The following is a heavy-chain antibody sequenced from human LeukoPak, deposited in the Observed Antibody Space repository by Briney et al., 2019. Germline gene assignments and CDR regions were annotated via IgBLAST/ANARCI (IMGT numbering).Heavy chain of an antibody. Sequence: PGGSLRLSCAASGFTFSSYWMSWVRQAPGKGLEWVSYISSSSSTIYYADSVKGRFTISRDNAKNSLYLQMNSLRAEDTAVYYCARPLNYYDSSGYAFDIWGQGTMVTVSS. J-gene: IGHJ3*02. V-gene: IGHV3-48*01. CDR1: GFTFSSYW. D-gene: IGHD3-22*01. CDR2: ISSSSSTI. CDR3: ARPLNYYDSSGYAFDI.